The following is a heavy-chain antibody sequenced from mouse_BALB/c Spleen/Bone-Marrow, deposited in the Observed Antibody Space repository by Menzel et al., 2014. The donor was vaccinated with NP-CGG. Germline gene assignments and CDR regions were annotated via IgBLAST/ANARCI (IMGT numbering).Heavy chain of an antibody. D-gene: IGHD2-10*01. Sequence: EVHLVESGGGLVKPGGSLKLSCAASGFTFSSYTMSWVRQTPEKRLEWVATISSGGSYTYYPDSVKGRFTISRDNAKNTLYLQMSSLKSEETAMYYGARGGGAYYGNYWFAYWGQGTLVTVSA. CDR3: ARGGGAYYGNYWFAY. CDR1: GFTFSSYT. CDR2: ISSGGSYT. V-gene: IGHV5-6-4*01. J-gene: IGHJ3*01.